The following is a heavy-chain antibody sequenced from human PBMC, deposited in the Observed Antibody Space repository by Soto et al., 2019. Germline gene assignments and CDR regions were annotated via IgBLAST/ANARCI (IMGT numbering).Heavy chain of an antibody. J-gene: IGHJ4*02. V-gene: IGHV3-30*04. CDR1: GFTFSKYA. D-gene: IGHD1-26*01. Sequence: QVKLVESGGGVVQPGRSLRLSCAVSGFTFSKYAMHWVRQAPGKGLEWVAIISGDVSSRYYADSVKGRFTISRDNSRNTLYRQMNSLRAEDTAVYYCARDWYSGTYYADFWGQGTLVTVSS. CDR3: ARDWYSGTYYADF. CDR2: ISGDVSSR.